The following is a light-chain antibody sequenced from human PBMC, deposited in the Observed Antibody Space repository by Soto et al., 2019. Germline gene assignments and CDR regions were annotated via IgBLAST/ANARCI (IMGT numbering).Light chain of an antibody. Sequence: QSVLTQPASVSGSPGQSITIPCTGASSDVGGYKYVSWYQQHPGKAPKLIIYDVTNRPSGISNRFSGSKSGNTASLTISGLQAEDEADYYCGSYASVNTLVVLGGGTKLTVL. J-gene: IGLJ2*01. CDR3: GSYASVNTLVV. V-gene: IGLV2-14*01. CDR1: SSDVGGYKY. CDR2: DVT.